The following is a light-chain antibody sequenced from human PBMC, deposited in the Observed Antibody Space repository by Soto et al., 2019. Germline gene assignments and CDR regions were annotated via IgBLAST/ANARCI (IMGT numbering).Light chain of an antibody. CDR3: QQFAISTT. Sequence: DIQMTQSPSTLSASVGDTVTITCRASQRISTYLNWYQQKPGKAPSLLIFDASTLHSGVPSRFSGSGSGTDFTLTISSLQPDDFATYYCQQFAISTTFGQGTKGDIK. CDR2: DAS. J-gene: IGKJ1*01. V-gene: IGKV1-5*01. CDR1: QRISTY.